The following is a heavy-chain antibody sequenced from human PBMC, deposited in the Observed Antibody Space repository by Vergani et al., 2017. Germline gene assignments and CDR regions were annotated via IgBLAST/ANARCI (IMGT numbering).Heavy chain of an antibody. CDR1: GGSITSSSYY. CDR3: ARTESFILRYFHWAL. J-gene: IGHJ4*02. Sequence: QLHLQESGPGLVKPSETLSLTCTVSGGSITSSSYYWGWIRQPPGKGLEWIGNIYHSGGAYYNPSLTGRVTISVATSKNQFPLEVTSVTAADTAIYFCARTESFILRYFHWALWGQGTLVTVSS. V-gene: IGHV4-39*01. D-gene: IGHD3-9*01. CDR2: IYHSGGA.